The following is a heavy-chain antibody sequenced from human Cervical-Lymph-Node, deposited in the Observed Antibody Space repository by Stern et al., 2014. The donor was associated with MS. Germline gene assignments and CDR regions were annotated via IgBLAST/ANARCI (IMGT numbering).Heavy chain of an antibody. Sequence: QVQLVQSGAEVKKPGASVKVSCKASGHTFAVHWVRQAHGQRLEWMGRIITGNGDTNYSQKFQGRVTITRDTFASTAYMELRSLRSEDTAVYYCTSLSGPLDSWGQGTLVTVSS. V-gene: IGHV1-3*04. D-gene: IGHD3-10*01. CDR1: GHTFA. CDR2: IITGNGDT. CDR3: TSLSGPLDS. J-gene: IGHJ5*01.